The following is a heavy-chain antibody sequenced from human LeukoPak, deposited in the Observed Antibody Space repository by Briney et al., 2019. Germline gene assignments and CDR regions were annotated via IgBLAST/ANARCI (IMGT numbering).Heavy chain of an antibody. Sequence: GGSLRLSCAASGFTFSSYWMHWVRQAPGKGLEWVSGINNDGSSTKYADSVKGRFTISRDNAKNTLYVQVNSLRVDDTAVYYCARGQGHGFDIWGQGTMVTVSS. V-gene: IGHV3-74*01. CDR3: ARGQGHGFDI. CDR2: INNDGSST. J-gene: IGHJ3*02. CDR1: GFTFSSYW.